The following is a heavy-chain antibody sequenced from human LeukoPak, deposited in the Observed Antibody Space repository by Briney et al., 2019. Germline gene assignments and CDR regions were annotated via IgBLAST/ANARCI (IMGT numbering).Heavy chain of an antibody. V-gene: IGHV3-23*01. D-gene: IGHD6-19*01. Sequence: GGSLRLSCAASGFTFSGCAMSWVRQAPGKGLEWVSAIGGSGSSTYYAGSVKGRFTISRDNSKNTLYLQMNRLRAEDPGVYLCAKIHTSGTCPPHYRGQGTLVTVSS. CDR2: IGGSGSST. J-gene: IGHJ4*02. CDR3: AKIHTSGTCPPHY. CDR1: GFTFSGCA.